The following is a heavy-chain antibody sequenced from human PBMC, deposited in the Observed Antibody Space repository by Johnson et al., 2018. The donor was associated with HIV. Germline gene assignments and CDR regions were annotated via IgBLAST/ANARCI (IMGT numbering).Heavy chain of an antibody. CDR3: AKGRGSPPGAFDI. CDR2: INLSSGSI. CDR1: GFTFSDYY. D-gene: IGHD1-26*01. J-gene: IGHJ3*02. V-gene: IGHV3-23*04. Sequence: VQLVESGGGVVQTGRSLRLSCAASGFTFSDYYMSWIRQAPGKGLEWVSGINLSSGSIGYADSVKGRFTISIDNSKNTLYLQMNSLRAEDTAVYYWAKGRGSPPGAFDIWGQGTMVTVSS.